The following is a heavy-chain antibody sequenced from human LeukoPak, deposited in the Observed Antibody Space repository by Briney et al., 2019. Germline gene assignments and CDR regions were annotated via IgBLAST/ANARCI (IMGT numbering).Heavy chain of an antibody. J-gene: IGHJ4*01. Sequence: GGSLRLSCAASGFTFSSYAMHWVRQAPGKGLEWVAVISYDGSNKYYADSVKGRFTISRDNSKNTLYLQMNSLRAEDTAVYYCAREKPELDYWGQGTLVTVSS. V-gene: IGHV3-30*04. CDR1: GFTFSSYA. CDR3: AREKPELDY. CDR2: ISYDGSNK.